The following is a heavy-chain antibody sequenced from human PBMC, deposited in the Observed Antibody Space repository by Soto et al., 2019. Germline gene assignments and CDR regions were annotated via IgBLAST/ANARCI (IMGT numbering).Heavy chain of an antibody. V-gene: IGHV1-69*06. CDR3: ARGYKLELRANNWFDP. CDR2: IIPIFGTA. J-gene: IGHJ5*02. D-gene: IGHD1-7*01. Sequence: PGPQLKVSCKASGGTFSSYAISWVRQAPGQGLEWMGGIIPIFGTANYAQKFQGRVTITADKSTSTAYMELSSLRSEDTAVYYCARGYKLELRANNWFDPWGQGTLVTVSS. CDR1: GGTFSSYA.